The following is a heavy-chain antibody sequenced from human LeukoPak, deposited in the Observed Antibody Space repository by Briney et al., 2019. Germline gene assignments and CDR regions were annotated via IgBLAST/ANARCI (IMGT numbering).Heavy chain of an antibody. CDR2: IAWNSGNT. CDR1: GFTFDNYA. V-gene: IGHV3-9*01. CDR3: ARSGRGVDSFYFYMDV. Sequence: GGSLRLSCAASGFTFDNYAMHWVRQAPGKGLEWVSGIAWNSGNTGFADSVKGRFTISRDNAKNSLYLQMNSLRAEDTAVYYCARSGRGVDSFYFYMDVWGKGTTVTVSS. D-gene: IGHD3-10*01. J-gene: IGHJ6*03.